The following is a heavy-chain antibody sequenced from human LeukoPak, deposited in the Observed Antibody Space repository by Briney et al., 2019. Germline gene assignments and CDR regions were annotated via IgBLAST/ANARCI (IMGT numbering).Heavy chain of an antibody. Sequence: GGSLRLSCAASGFTFSSYSMNWVRQAPGKGLEWVSSISSSSSYIYYADSVKGRSTISRDNAKNSLYLQMNSLRAEDTAVYYCARIDSSSDYFDYWGQGTLVTVSS. D-gene: IGHD6-6*01. J-gene: IGHJ4*02. CDR1: GFTFSSYS. CDR3: ARIDSSSDYFDY. CDR2: ISSSSSYI. V-gene: IGHV3-21*01.